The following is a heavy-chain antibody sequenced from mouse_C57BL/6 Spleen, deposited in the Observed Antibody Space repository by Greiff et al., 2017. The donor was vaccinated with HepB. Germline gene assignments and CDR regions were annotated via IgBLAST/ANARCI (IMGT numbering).Heavy chain of an antibody. D-gene: IGHD1-1*01. CDR1: GYTFTSYW. CDR2: IDPSDSET. V-gene: IGHV1-52*01. Sequence: QVQLKQPGAELVRPGSSVKLSCKASGYTFTSYWMHWVKQRPIQGLEWIGNIDPSDSETHYNQKFKDKATLTVDKSSSTAYMQLSSLTSEDSAVYYCAIYYYGSSPYYYAMDYWGQGTSVTVSS. J-gene: IGHJ4*01. CDR3: AIYYYGSSPYYYAMDY.